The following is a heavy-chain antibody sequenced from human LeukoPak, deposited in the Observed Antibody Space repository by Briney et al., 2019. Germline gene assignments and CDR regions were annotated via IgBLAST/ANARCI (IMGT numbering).Heavy chain of an antibody. J-gene: IGHJ4*02. Sequence: GGSLRLSCAASGFTFSSYAMYWVRQAPGKGLEYVSAISSNGGSKYYADSVKGRFTISRDNSKNTLYLQMGSLRAEDMAVYYCARSPMVRGVIIYYFDYWGQGTLVTVSS. V-gene: IGHV3-64*02. CDR2: ISSNGGSK. D-gene: IGHD3-10*01. CDR3: ARSPMVRGVIIYYFDY. CDR1: GFTFSSYA.